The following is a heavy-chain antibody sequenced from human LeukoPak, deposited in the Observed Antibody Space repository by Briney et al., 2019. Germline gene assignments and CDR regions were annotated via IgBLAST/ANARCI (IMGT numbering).Heavy chain of an antibody. CDR3: ARSGQSDYFDSSGYSPFDY. D-gene: IGHD3-22*01. CDR2: VNHIGTA. Sequence: SETLSLTCAVYAGSFSGYYSWIRQPPGKGLEWIGEVNHIGTAVYEPSLQRRVTISVDTSKNQFSLRLNSVTAADTAMYYCARSGQSDYFDSSGYSPFDYWGLGTLVTVSS. J-gene: IGHJ4*02. CDR1: AGSFSGYY. V-gene: IGHV4-34*01.